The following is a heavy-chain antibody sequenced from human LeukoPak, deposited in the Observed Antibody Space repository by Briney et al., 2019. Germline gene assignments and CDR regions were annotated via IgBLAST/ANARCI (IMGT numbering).Heavy chain of an antibody. V-gene: IGHV1-3*01. Sequence: ASVNVSCKASGYTFTSYAMNWVRQAPGQRLEWMGWINAGNGNTKYSQKFQARIIITRDTSASTAYMELSSLRSEDTAVYYCARDTCGAGTCYSNALDIWGQGTTVTVSS. CDR2: INAGNGNT. CDR1: GYTFTSYA. J-gene: IGHJ3*02. CDR3: ARDTCGAGTCYSNALDI. D-gene: IGHD2-15*01.